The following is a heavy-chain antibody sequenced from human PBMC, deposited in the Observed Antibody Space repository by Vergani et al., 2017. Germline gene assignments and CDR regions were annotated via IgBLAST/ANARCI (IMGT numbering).Heavy chain of an antibody. D-gene: IGHD3-10*01. V-gene: IGHV4-34*01. Sequence: QVQLQQWGAGLLKPSETLSLTCAVYGGSFSGYYWSWIRQPPGKGLEWIGEINHSGSTNYNPSLKSRVTISVDTSKNQFYLKLSSVTAADTAVYYCARVKGSGSQRTPFDYWGQGTLVTVSS. CDR1: GGSFSGYY. CDR3: ARVKGSGSQRTPFDY. J-gene: IGHJ4*02. CDR2: INHSGST.